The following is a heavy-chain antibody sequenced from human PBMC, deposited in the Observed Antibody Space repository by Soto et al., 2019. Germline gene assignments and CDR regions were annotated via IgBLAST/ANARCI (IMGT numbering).Heavy chain of an antibody. V-gene: IGHV4-34*01. CDR1: GGSFSGYD. J-gene: IGHJ4*02. Sequence: SETLSLTCALSGGSFSGYDWCWIRQPPGNGVGGIGEINNRGSTNSNPSVKSRVTIPVDTSQTQFSLKLSSVTAADTAGDYCARCQTTDSSSDCWGKGNRATVPA. CDR3: ARCQTTDSSSDC. CDR2: INNRGST. D-gene: IGHD1-1*01.